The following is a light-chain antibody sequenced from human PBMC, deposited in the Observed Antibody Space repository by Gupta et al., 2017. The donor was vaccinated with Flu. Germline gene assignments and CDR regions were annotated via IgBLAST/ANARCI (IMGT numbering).Light chain of an antibody. V-gene: IGLV6-57*03. CDR3: QYDDINPVV. CDR2: EDN. Sequence: NFMLTHPHSVSHSPGKTVTISCTRSSCSIDTNYVQWYQQRPGSAPITVIYEDNVRPSGVPDRFSGSIDTSSTSASITIFGLKTEAEDEYSCQYDDINPVVFGGGTRLTVL. CDR1: SCSIDTNY. J-gene: IGLJ2*01.